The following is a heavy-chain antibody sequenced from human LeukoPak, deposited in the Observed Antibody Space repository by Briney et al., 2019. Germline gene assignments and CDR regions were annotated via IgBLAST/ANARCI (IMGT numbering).Heavy chain of an antibody. D-gene: IGHD3-9*01. CDR3: ARPLRYFDWLLNY. J-gene: IGHJ4*02. CDR1: GFTFSSYS. V-gene: IGHV3-48*04. CDR2: ISSSGSTI. Sequence: QAGGSLRLSCAASGFTFSSYSMNWVRQAPGKGLEWVSYISSSGSTIYYADSVKGRFTISRDNAKNSLYLQMNSLKTEDSAVYYCARPLRYFDWLLNYWGQGTLVTVSS.